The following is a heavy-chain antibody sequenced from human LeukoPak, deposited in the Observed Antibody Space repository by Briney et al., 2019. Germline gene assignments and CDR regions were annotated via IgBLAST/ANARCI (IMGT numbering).Heavy chain of an antibody. CDR1: GGSFSGYY. J-gene: IGHJ4*02. V-gene: IGHV4-34*01. CDR2: INHSGST. D-gene: IGHD5-18*01. CDR3: ARDKTRGLGYSYSKSGNYFDY. Sequence: SETLSLTCAVYGGSFSGYYWSWIRQPPGKGLEWIGEINHSGSTNYNPSLKSRVTISVDTSKNQFSLKLSSVTAADTAVYSCARDKTRGLGYSYSKSGNYFDYWGQGTLVTVSS.